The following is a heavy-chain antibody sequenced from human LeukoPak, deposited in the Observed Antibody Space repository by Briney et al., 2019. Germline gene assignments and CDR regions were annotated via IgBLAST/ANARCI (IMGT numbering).Heavy chain of an antibody. Sequence: GGSLRLSCAASGFTFSSYAMSWVRQAPGKGLEWVSAIRGSGSGTYYADSVKGRFTISRDNSKNTLYLQMNSLRAEDTAVYYCARLLQTIFDYWGQGTLVTVSS. V-gene: IGHV3-23*01. CDR3: ARLLQTIFDY. CDR2: IRGSGSGT. J-gene: IGHJ4*02. D-gene: IGHD1/OR15-1a*01. CDR1: GFTFSSYA.